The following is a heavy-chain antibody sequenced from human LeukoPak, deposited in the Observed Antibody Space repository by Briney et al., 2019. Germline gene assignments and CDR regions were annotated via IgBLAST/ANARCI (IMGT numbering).Heavy chain of an antibody. CDR3: ARDPYGSGSNSPVYYYYYMDV. CDR2: IYTSGST. J-gene: IGHJ6*03. V-gene: IGHV4-4*07. CDR1: GGSISSYY. D-gene: IGHD3-10*01. Sequence: PSETLSLTCTVSGGSISSYYWSWIRQPAGKGLEWIGRIYTSGSTNYNPSLKSRVTMSVDTSKNQFSLKLSSVTAADTAVYYCARDPYGSGSNSPVYYYYYMDVWGKGTTVTISS.